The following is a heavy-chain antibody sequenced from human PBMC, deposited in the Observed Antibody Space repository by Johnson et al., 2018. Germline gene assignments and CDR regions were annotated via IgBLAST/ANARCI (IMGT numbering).Heavy chain of an antibody. V-gene: IGHV3-64*01. D-gene: IGHD3-22*01. CDR2: ISSNGGST. J-gene: IGHJ1*01. CDR3: ARAVDRLPDGYFQH. CDR1: GFTFSSYA. Sequence: VQLQEAGGGLVEPGGSLGLSCAASGFTFSSYAMHWVRQAPGKGLEYVSAISSNGGSTYYANSVKGRFTIPRDNSKNTLYLQMGSLRAEDMAVYYCARAVDRLPDGYFQHWGQGTLVTVSS.